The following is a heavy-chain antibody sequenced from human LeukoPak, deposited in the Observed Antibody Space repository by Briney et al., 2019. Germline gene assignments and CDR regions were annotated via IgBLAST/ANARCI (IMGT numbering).Heavy chain of an antibody. Sequence: PGRSLRLSCAASGFTFSSYGMHWVRQALGKGLEWVAVISYDGSNKYYADSVKGRFTISRDNSKNTLYLQMNSLRAEDTAVCYCAKGATRAVAGILDYWGQGTLVTVSS. CDR3: AKGATRAVAGILDY. V-gene: IGHV3-30*18. CDR1: GFTFSSYG. J-gene: IGHJ4*02. CDR2: ISYDGSNK. D-gene: IGHD6-19*01.